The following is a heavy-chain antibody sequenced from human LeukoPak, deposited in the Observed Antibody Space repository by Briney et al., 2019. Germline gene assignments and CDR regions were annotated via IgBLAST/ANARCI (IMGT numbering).Heavy chain of an antibody. D-gene: IGHD6-19*01. J-gene: IGHJ4*02. CDR1: GYTFTSYG. CDR2: ISAYNGNT. Sequence: ASVKVFCKASGYTFTSYGISWVRQAPGEGLEWMGWISAYNGNTNYAQKLQGRVTMTTDTSTSTAYMELRSLRSDDTAVYYCAREPSGRAVAGSWGQGTLVTVSS. CDR3: AREPSGRAVAGS. V-gene: IGHV1-18*01.